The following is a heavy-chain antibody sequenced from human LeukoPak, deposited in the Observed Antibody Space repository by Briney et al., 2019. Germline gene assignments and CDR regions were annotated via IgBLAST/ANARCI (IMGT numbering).Heavy chain of an antibody. J-gene: IGHJ4*02. Sequence: SETLSLTCTVSGGSISSSSYYWGWIRQPPGKGLEWIGSIYYSGSTYYNPSLKSRVTISVDTSKNQFSLKLSSVTAADTAVYYCARDAIAVAGTDYWGQGTLVTVSS. D-gene: IGHD6-19*01. CDR1: GGSISSSSYY. CDR3: ARDAIAVAGTDY. V-gene: IGHV4-39*07. CDR2: IYYSGST.